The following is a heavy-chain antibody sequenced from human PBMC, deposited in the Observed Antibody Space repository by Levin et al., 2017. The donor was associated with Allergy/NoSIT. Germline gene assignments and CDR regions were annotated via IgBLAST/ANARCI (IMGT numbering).Heavy chain of an antibody. CDR1: GFTFSSYG. D-gene: IGHD2-2*01. J-gene: IGHJ4*02. CDR3: ARVIVPASIGTLGY. V-gene: IGHV3-30*03. Sequence: GESLKISCIASGFTFSSYGIHWVRQAPGKGLEWVAIISYDGSRKYYADSVKGRFTISRDDSKNSVYLQMNSLRTEDTAIYYCARVIVPASIGTLGYWGQGTLVTVSS. CDR2: ISYDGSRK.